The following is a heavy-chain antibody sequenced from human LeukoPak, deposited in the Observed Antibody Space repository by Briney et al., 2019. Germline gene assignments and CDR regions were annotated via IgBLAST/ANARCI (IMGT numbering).Heavy chain of an antibody. D-gene: IGHD3-22*01. CDR2: ISAYNGDT. J-gene: IGHJ4*02. Sequence: GASVKVSCKTSGYTFSNYGITWVRQAPGQGLEWLGWISAYNGDTNYAQKVQGRVTMTIDTSTRTAYMELRSLRSDDTAVYYCARGGRHYYDSSGSPFDYWGQGALVTVSS. CDR3: ARGGRHYYDSSGSPFDY. CDR1: GYTFSNYG. V-gene: IGHV1-18*01.